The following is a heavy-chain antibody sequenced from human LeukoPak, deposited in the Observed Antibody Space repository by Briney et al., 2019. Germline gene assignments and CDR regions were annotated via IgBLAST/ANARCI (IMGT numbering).Heavy chain of an antibody. D-gene: IGHD5-24*01. V-gene: IGHV4-31*03. Sequence: SETLSLTCTVSGGSVSSGGYYWSWIRQHPGKGLEWIGYLYYSGNTYYNPSLKSRVTISVDTSKNQFSLKLSSVTAADTAVYFCARGGDGSSFDYWGQGSLVTVSS. CDR1: GGSVSSGGYY. J-gene: IGHJ4*02. CDR2: LYYSGNT. CDR3: ARGGDGSSFDY.